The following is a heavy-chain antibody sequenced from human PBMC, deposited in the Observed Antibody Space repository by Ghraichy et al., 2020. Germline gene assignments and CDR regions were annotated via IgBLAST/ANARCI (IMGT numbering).Heavy chain of an antibody. CDR3: ARARGYSDY. CDR1: GFTFSTYW. V-gene: IGHV3-7*01. Sequence: GGSLRLSCAASGFTFSTYWMTWVRQAPGKGLEWVANINHYGSEKYYVDSVQGRFTISRDNPKNSLYLQMNSLRAEDTAVYYCARARGYSDYWGQGTLVTVSS. CDR2: INHYGSEK. J-gene: IGHJ4*02.